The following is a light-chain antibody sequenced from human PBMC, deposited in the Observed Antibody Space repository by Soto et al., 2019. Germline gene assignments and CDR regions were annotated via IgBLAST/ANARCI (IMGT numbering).Light chain of an antibody. CDR1: QSLSTRN. CDR2: GAS. Sequence: EIVLTQSPGTLSLSPGERATLSCRASQSLSTRNLAWYQQSPGQAPRLLLYGASSRATGMPDRFSGSGSGTEFTLTISRLEPEDFAVYYCQCYDNSPLLMFGPGTRLVIK. J-gene: IGKJ5*01. V-gene: IGKV3-20*01. CDR3: QCYDNSPLLM.